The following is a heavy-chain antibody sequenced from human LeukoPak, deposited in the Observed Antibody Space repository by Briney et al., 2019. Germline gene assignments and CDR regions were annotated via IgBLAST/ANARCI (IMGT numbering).Heavy chain of an antibody. J-gene: IGHJ1*01. V-gene: IGHV4-59*08. CDR3: ARLIHPYSSGWQFQH. D-gene: IGHD6-19*01. Sequence: SETLSLTCTVSGGSISSYYWSWIRQPPGKGLEWIGYIYYSRSTNYNPSLRSRVTISVDTSKNQFSLNLTSVTAADSAVYYCARLIHPYSSGWQFQHWGQGALVTVSS. CDR2: IYYSRST. CDR1: GGSISSYY.